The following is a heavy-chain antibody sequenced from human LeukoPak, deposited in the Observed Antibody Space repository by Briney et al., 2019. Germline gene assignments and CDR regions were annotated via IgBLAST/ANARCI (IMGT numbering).Heavy chain of an antibody. CDR1: GGSISSYY. Sequence: PSETLPLTCTVSGGSISSYYWSWIRQPPGKGLEWIGYIYYSGSTNYNPSLKSRVTISVDASKNQFSLKLSSVTAADTAVYCCARVNSGSYFLDYWGQGTLVTVSS. D-gene: IGHD1-26*01. CDR3: ARVNSGSYFLDY. V-gene: IGHV4-59*01. J-gene: IGHJ4*02. CDR2: IYYSGST.